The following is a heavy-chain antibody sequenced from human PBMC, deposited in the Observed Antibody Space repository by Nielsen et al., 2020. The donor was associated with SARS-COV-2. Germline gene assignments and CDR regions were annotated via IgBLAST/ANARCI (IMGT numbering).Heavy chain of an antibody. Sequence: GGSLRLSCAASGFTFSSYAMSWVRQAPGKGLEWVSAISGSGGSTYYADSVKGRFTISRDNSKNTLYLQMNSLRAEDTAVYYCAKDVGIVVVVAATGGFDYWGQGTLVTVSS. CDR2: ISGSGGST. V-gene: IGHV3-23*01. CDR1: GFTFSSYA. J-gene: IGHJ4*02. D-gene: IGHD2-15*01. CDR3: AKDVGIVVVVAATGGFDY.